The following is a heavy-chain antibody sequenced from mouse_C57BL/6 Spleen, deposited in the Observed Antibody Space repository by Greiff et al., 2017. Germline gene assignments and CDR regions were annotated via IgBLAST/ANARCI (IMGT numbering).Heavy chain of an antibody. Sequence: VQLQESGAELARPGASVKLSCKASGYTFTSYGISWVKQRTGQGLEWIGEIYPRSGNTYYNEKFKGKATLTADKSSSTAYMELRRLTSEDSAVYFCARGGDGYYFAYWGQGTLVTVSA. D-gene: IGHD2-3*01. CDR3: ARGGDGYYFAY. V-gene: IGHV1-81*01. CDR1: GYTFTSYG. J-gene: IGHJ3*01. CDR2: IYPRSGNT.